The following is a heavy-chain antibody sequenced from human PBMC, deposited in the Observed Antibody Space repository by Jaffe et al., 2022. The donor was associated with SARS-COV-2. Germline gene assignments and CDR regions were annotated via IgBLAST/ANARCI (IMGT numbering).Heavy chain of an antibody. CDR3: ARVSTAYCGSTSCYAGASYYGMDV. CDR2: ISSDGSNK. Sequence: QVHLVESGGGVVQPGRSLSLSCAASGFTFSTYSIHWVRQAPGKGLEWVAVISSDGSNKYYADSVKGRFTISRDNPRNTLSLQMNSLRAEDTAVYYCARVSTAYCGSTSCYAGASYYGMDVWGQGTTVTVSS. D-gene: IGHD2-2*01. V-gene: IGHV3-30-3*01. CDR1: GFTFSTYS. J-gene: IGHJ6*02.